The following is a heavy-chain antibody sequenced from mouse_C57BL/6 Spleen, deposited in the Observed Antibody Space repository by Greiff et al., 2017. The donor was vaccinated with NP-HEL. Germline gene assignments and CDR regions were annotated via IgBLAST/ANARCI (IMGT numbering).Heavy chain of an antibody. CDR2: INPNNGGT. J-gene: IGHJ3*01. CDR3: ARREGPWDWFAY. D-gene: IGHD4-1*01. V-gene: IGHV1-22*01. Sequence: EVQLQQSGPELVKPGASVKMSCKASGYTFTDYNMHWVKQSHGKSLEWIGYINPNNGGTSYNQKFKGKATLTVNKSSSTAYMELRSLTSEDSAVYYCARREGPWDWFAYWGQGTLVTVSA. CDR1: GYTFTDYN.